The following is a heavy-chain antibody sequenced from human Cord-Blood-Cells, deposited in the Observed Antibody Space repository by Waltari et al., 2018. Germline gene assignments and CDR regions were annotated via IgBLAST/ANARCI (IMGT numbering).Heavy chain of an antibody. D-gene: IGHD1-7*01. CDR2: IIPIFGTA. Sequence: QVQLVQSGAEVKKPGSSVKVSCKASGGTFSRYAISWVRQAPGQGLEWMGGIIPIFGTANYAQKFQGRVTITADESTSTAYMELSSLRSEDTAVCYCASSRYNWNSYNWFDPWGQGTLVTVSS. J-gene: IGHJ5*02. CDR1: GGTFSRYA. V-gene: IGHV1-69*12. CDR3: ASSRYNWNSYNWFDP.